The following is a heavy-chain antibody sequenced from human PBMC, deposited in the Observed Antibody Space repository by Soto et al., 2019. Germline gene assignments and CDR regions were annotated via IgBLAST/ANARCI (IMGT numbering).Heavy chain of an antibody. V-gene: IGHV4-39*01. CDR1: GDSIRSSSY. D-gene: IGHD6-13*01. J-gene: IGHJ6*02. CDR3: RRSSRYSTDV. Sequence: QLQLQESGPGLVKPSETLSLTCTVSGDSIRSSSYWGWIRQPPGKGLEWIGSNDSTGNTYYNPSLTSQVPISVDTSKNQFSLNVISVTAADTAVYYCRRSSRYSTDVWGQGTTVTVSS. CDR2: NDSTGNT.